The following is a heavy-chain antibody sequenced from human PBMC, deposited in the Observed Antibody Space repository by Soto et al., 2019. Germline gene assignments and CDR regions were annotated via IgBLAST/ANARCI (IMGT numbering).Heavy chain of an antibody. CDR1: GGTFSSYA. D-gene: IGHD3-22*01. CDR2: IIPIFGTA. J-gene: IGHJ4*02. CDR3: ARSRLTMIVVVRPYYFDY. Sequence: SVKVSCKASGGTFSSYAISWVRQAPGQGLEWMGGIIPIFGTANYAQKFQGRVTITADESTSTAYMELSSLRSEDTAVYYCARSRLTMIVVVRPYYFDYWGQGTLVTVSS. V-gene: IGHV1-69*13.